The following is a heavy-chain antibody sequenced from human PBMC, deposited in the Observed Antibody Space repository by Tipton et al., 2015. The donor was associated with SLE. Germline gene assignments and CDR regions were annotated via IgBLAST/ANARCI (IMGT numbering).Heavy chain of an antibody. CDR2: INHSGST. J-gene: IGHJ4*02. CDR1: GGSISSGDYY. D-gene: IGHD4-23*01. Sequence: TLSLTCTVSGGSISSGDYYWSWIRQPPGKGLEWIGEINHSGSTNYNPSLKSRVTISVDTSKNQFSLKLSSVTAADTAVYYCAIMTTVVKRYYFDYWGQGTLVTVSS. V-gene: IGHV4-30-4*01. CDR3: AIMTTVVKRYYFDY.